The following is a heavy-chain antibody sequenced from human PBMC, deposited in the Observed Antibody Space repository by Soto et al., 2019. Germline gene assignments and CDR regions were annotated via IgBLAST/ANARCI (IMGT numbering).Heavy chain of an antibody. V-gene: IGHV3-23*01. J-gene: IGHJ4*02. D-gene: IGHD2-2*01. CDR2: ISGGGGST. CDR3: AKVTDDQ. CDR1: GVTFSTYT. Sequence: EVRLLESGGGLLQPGGSLRLSCAASGVTFSTYTLSWVRQAPGKGLEWVSTISGGGGSTYYADSVKGRFTISRDNSKNTMYLQMNSLRAEDTAVYYCAKVTDDQRGQGTLVTVSS.